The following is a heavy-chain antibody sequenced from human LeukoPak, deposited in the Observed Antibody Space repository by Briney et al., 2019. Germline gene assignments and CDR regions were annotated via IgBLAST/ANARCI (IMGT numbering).Heavy chain of an antibody. CDR3: ARMIVAPIAVAGID. V-gene: IGHV1-69*04. D-gene: IGHD6-19*01. Sequence: SVKVSCKASGGTFSSYAISWVRQAPGQGLEWMGRIIPILGIANYAQKFQGRVTITADKSTSTAYMELSSLRSEDTAVYYCARMIVAPIAVAGIDWGQGTLVTVSS. CDR1: GGTFSSYA. CDR2: IIPILGIA. J-gene: IGHJ4*02.